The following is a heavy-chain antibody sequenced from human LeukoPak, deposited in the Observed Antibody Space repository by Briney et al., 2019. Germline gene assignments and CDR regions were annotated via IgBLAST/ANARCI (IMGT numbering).Heavy chain of an antibody. J-gene: IGHJ6*02. CDR3: ARVVGTVTTWSMDV. Sequence: SETLSLTCTVSGGSFSSNSYYWGWIRQPPGKGLEWIGSMYYSGSTYYNPSLKSRVTISVDTSKNQFSLKLSSVTAADTAVYYCARVVGTVTTWSMDVWGQGTTVTVSS. V-gene: IGHV4-39*07. CDR1: GGSFSSNSYY. D-gene: IGHD4-17*01. CDR2: MYYSGST.